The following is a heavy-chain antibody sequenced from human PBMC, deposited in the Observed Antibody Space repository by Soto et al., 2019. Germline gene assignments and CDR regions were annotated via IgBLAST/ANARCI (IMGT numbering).Heavy chain of an antibody. CDR1: GYTFTGYY. CDR3: ATEARHSPFDI. D-gene: IGHD4-4*01. V-gene: IGHV1-2*04. J-gene: IGHJ3*02. Sequence: ASVRVSCKASGYTFTGYYIHWVRQAPGQGLEWMGWINPNSGGTNYAQKFQGWVTMTRDTSISTAYMELSRLRSDDTAVYYCATEARHSPFDIWGQGTMVTVSS. CDR2: INPNSGGT.